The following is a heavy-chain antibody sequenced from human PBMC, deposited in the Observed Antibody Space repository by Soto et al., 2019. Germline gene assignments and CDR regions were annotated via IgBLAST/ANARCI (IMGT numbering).Heavy chain of an antibody. J-gene: IGHJ6*02. CDR1: GXSFSGYY. CDR2: XXXXXXX. CDR3: ARQGGEGTVVIYYYAMDV. D-gene: IGHD2-2*01. Sequence: SXXLXXXXXXYGXSFSGYYWSWIRQPPGXXLEWIXXXXXXXXXXXXXSLXSRVTMSVDTSKNQFSLKLTSVTAADTAVYYCARQGGEGTVVIYYYAMDVWGQGTTVTVSS. V-gene: IGHV4-34*01.